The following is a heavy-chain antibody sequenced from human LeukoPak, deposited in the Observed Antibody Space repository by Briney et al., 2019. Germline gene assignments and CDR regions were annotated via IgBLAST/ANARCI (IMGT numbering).Heavy chain of an antibody. CDR1: GFRFISYW. Sequence: GGSLRLSCAASGFRFISYWVTWVRQAPGKGLEWVANIKQDGSEKYYVDSVKGRFTISRDNAKNSVYLRMNSLRAEDTAVYYCARQPDYGDYVDWYFDLWGRGTLATVSS. CDR2: IKQDGSEK. J-gene: IGHJ2*01. D-gene: IGHD4-17*01. CDR3: ARQPDYGDYVDWYFDL. V-gene: IGHV3-7*03.